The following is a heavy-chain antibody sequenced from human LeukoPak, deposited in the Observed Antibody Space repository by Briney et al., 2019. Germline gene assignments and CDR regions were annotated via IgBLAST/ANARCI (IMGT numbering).Heavy chain of an antibody. CDR1: GFTFSSYE. CDR3: ARGAPLDY. J-gene: IGHJ4*02. CDR2: ISNSGNTI. Sequence: GGSLRLSCAASGFTFSSYEMNWVRQAPGKGLEWVSFISNSGNTIYYADSVEGRFTISRDNAKNSLYLQMNSLRAEDTAVYYCARGAPLDYWGQGTLVTVSS. V-gene: IGHV3-48*03.